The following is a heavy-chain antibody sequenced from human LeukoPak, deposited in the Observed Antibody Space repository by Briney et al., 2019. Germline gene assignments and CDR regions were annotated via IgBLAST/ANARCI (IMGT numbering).Heavy chain of an antibody. CDR1: DETFGAYF. V-gene: IGHV4-34*01. CDR2: IYYSGST. CDR3: ARGAWGYNDY. D-gene: IGHD3-10*01. Sequence: SETLSLTCSVDDETFGAYFWSWIRQPPGKGLEWIGSIYYSGSTYYNPSLKSRVTISVDTSKNQLSLKLSSVTAADTAVYYCARGAWGYNDYWGQGTLVTVSS. J-gene: IGHJ4*02.